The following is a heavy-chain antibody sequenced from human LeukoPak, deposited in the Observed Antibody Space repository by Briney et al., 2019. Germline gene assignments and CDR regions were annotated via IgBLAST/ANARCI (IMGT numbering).Heavy chain of an antibody. Sequence: PSETLSLTCTVSGDSISSTSYHWGWIRQPPGRGLEWIGTMYYSGSTYYNPSLKSRVTISADTSKNQFSLKLSSVTAADTTVYYCARISGWYSMDVWGQGTTVTVSS. CDR1: GDSISSTSYH. V-gene: IGHV4-39*01. J-gene: IGHJ6*02. CDR2: MYYSGST. D-gene: IGHD6-19*01. CDR3: ARISGWYSMDV.